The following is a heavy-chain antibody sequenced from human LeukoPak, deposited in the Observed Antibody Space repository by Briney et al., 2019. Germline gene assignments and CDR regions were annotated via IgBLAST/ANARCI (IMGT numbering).Heavy chain of an antibody. V-gene: IGHV4-59*01. CDR1: GGSISSYY. D-gene: IGHD1-26*01. CDR2: IYYSGST. CDR3: ARAAVVVGVVAFDI. Sequence: SETLSLTCTVPGGSISSYYWSWIRQPPGKGLEWIGYIYYSGSTNYNPSLKSRVTIPVDTSKNQFSLKLSSVTAADTAVYYCARAAVVVGVVAFDIWGQGTMVTVSS. J-gene: IGHJ3*02.